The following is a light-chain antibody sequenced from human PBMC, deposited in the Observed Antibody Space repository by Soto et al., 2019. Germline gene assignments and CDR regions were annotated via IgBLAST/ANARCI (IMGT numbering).Light chain of an antibody. Sequence: QSVLTQPPSVSAAPGQKGTISCSGSSSNIGNNYVSWYQQLPGTAPKLLIYDNNKRPSGIPDRFSGSKSGTSATLGITGLQTGDEADYYCGTWDSSLSGVFGGGTKVTVL. CDR2: DNN. CDR1: SSNIGNNY. V-gene: IGLV1-51*01. J-gene: IGLJ2*01. CDR3: GTWDSSLSGV.